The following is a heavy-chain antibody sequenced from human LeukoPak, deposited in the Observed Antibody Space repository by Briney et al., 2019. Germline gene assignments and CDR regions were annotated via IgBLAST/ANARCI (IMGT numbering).Heavy chain of an antibody. CDR1: GFTFSSYA. V-gene: IGHV3-23*01. D-gene: IGHD3/OR15-3a*01. J-gene: IGHJ4*02. CDR2: ISGSGGST. CDR3: ARGGTWTTYCDY. Sequence: GGSLRLSCAASGFTFSSYAMSWVRQAPGKGLEWVSGISGSGGSTYYADSVKGRFTISRDNAKNSLYLQMNSLRAEDTAVYYCARGGTWTTYCDYWGQGTLVTVSS.